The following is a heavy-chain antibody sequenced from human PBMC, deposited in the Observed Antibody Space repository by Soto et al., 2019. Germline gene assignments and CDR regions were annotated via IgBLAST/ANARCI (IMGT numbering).Heavy chain of an antibody. Sequence: QVTLKESGPVLVKPTETLTLTCTVSGFSLSNTIMGVSWIRQPPGKALEWLAHIFSNDAKSYSTSLKSRLTISKDTSNSQVVLTVTNMDPVDTATYYCARIRWIREYYFDYWGQGTLVAVSS. V-gene: IGHV2-26*01. CDR1: GFSLSNTIMG. CDR3: ARIRWIREYYFDY. J-gene: IGHJ4*02. CDR2: IFSNDAK. D-gene: IGHD5-18*01.